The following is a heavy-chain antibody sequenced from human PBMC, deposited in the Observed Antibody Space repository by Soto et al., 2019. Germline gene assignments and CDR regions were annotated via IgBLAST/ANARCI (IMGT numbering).Heavy chain of an antibody. Sequence: GGSLRLPCAASGFTFSSYAMRWVRQAPGKGLAWVSAISGSGGSTYYADSVKGRFTISRDNSKNTLYLQMSSLRAEDTAVYYCAKREYSSSRGRDYYGMDVWGQGRTVTVSS. CDR1: GFTFSSYA. J-gene: IGHJ6*02. CDR3: AKREYSSSRGRDYYGMDV. D-gene: IGHD6-6*01. V-gene: IGHV3-23*01. CDR2: ISGSGGST.